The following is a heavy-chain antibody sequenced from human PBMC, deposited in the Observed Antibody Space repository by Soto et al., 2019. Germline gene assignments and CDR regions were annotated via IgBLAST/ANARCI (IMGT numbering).Heavy chain of an antibody. CDR1: GGTYSSYA. J-gene: IGHJ6*02. D-gene: IGHD3-16*02. CDR2: IIPIFGTA. V-gene: IGHV1-69*13. CDR3: ARGLGELSLSGYGMDV. Sequence: SVTVSCQASGGTYSSYAISWVRQAPGQGLEWMGGIIPIFGTANYAQKFQGRVTITADESTSTAYMELSSLRSEDTAVYYCARGLGELSLSGYGMDVWGQGTTVTVSS.